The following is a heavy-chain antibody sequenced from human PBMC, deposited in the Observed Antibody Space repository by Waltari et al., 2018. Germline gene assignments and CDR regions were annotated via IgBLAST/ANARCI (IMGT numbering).Heavy chain of an antibody. J-gene: IGHJ4*02. CDR3: AGGGQWLAFEY. CDR2: FYNSGTT. Sequence: QVQLQESGPGLVKPSETLSLTCTVSGGSISSYYWSWIRQAPGNGLEWIGTFYNSGTTNYNPCLESHVTISIDTSKSQISLKTNSMTAADTAVYYCAGGGQWLAFEYWDQGILVTVSS. CDR1: GGSISSYY. V-gene: IGHV4-59*01. D-gene: IGHD6-19*01.